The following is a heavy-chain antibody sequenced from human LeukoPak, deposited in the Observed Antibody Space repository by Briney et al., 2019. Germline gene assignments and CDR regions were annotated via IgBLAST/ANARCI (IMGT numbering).Heavy chain of an antibody. CDR2: ISYDGSNK. Sequence: GGSLRLSCAASGFTFSSYAMHWVRQAPGMGLEWVAVISYDGSNKYYADSVKGRFTISRDNSKNTLYLQMNSLRAEDTAVYYCARDLGIALDYWGQGTLVTVSS. J-gene: IGHJ4*02. CDR3: ARDLGIALDY. V-gene: IGHV3-30*04. CDR1: GFTFSSYA. D-gene: IGHD6-13*01.